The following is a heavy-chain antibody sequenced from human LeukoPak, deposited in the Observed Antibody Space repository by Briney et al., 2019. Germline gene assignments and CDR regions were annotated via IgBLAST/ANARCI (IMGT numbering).Heavy chain of an antibody. CDR1: GFTFGDYA. CDR3: TREGGKQWLVQDYFDY. J-gene: IGHJ4*02. D-gene: IGHD6-19*01. Sequence: GESLKISCTASGFTFGDYAMSWVRQAPGKGLEWVGFIRSKAYGGTTEYAASVKGRFTISRDDSKSIAYLQMNSLKTEDTAVYYCTREGGKQWLVQDYFDYWGQGTLVTVSS. V-gene: IGHV3-49*04. CDR2: IRSKAYGGTT.